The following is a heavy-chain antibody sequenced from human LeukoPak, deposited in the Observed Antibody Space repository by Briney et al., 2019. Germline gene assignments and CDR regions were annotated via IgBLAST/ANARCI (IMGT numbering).Heavy chain of an antibody. V-gene: IGHV3-21*04. D-gene: IGHD3-3*01. Sequence: PGGSLRLSCAASGFTFSSYSMNWVRQAPGKGLEWVSSISSSSSYIYYADSVKGRFTISRDNAKNSLYLQMNSLRAEDTAVYYCAAGVRFLEWLDFDYWGQGTLVTVSS. J-gene: IGHJ4*02. CDR3: AAGVRFLEWLDFDY. CDR2: ISSSSSYI. CDR1: GFTFSSYS.